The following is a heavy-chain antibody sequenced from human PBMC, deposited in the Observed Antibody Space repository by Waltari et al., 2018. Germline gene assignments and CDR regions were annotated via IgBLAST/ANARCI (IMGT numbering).Heavy chain of an antibody. CDR3: AKVSFGSYRRGAFDI. Sequence: EVQLLESGGGLVQPGRSLRLSCAASGFTFHDYAMHWFRQAPGKGLEWVSGISWNSGSIGYADSVKGRFTISRDNAKNSLYLQMNSLRAEDTALYYCAKVSFGSYRRGAFDIWGQGTMVTVSS. CDR1: GFTFHDYA. V-gene: IGHV3-9*01. J-gene: IGHJ3*02. D-gene: IGHD1-26*01. CDR2: ISWNSGSI.